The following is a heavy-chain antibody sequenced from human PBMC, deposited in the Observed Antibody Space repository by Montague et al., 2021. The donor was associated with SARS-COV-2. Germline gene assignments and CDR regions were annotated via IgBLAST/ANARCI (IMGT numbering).Heavy chain of an antibody. CDR2: TYYRSKWYN. D-gene: IGHD6-13*01. V-gene: IGHV6-1*01. CDR3: ARGISATNK. CDR1: GDSVASNTAA. Sequence: CAISGDSVASNTAAWNWIRQSPSRGLEWLGRTYYRSKWYNDYAVSVKSRISINADTSKNQFSLQLNSVAPEDTAVYYCARGISATNKWGQGTLVTVSS. J-gene: IGHJ4*02.